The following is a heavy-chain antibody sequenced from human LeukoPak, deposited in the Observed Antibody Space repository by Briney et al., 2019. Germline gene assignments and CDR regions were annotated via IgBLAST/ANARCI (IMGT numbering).Heavy chain of an antibody. D-gene: IGHD6-13*01. CDR1: GYTFTDYY. CDR2: INPNSGGT. V-gene: IGHV1-2*02. J-gene: IGHJ6*02. Sequence: ASVKVSCKASGYTFTDYYMHWVRQAPGQGLEWMGWINPNSGGTNYAQKFQGRVTMTTDTSISTAYMEVSRLRSGDTAVYYCARVRIGQQLDKYYYHAMDVWGQGTTVTVSS. CDR3: ARVRIGQQLDKYYYHAMDV.